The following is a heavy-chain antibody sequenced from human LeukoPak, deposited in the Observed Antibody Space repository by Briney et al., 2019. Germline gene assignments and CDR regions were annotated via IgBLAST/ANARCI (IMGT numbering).Heavy chain of an antibody. D-gene: IGHD3-3*01. V-gene: IGHV3-30*01. CDR1: GFTFSSYA. Sequence: GRSLRLSCAASGFTFSSYAMHWVRQAPGKGLEWVAVISYDGSNKYYADSVKGRFTISRDNSKNTLYLQMNSLRAEDTAVYYCARGMEWLVRAYMDVWGEGTTVTVSS. CDR3: ARGMEWLVRAYMDV. J-gene: IGHJ6*03. CDR2: ISYDGSNK.